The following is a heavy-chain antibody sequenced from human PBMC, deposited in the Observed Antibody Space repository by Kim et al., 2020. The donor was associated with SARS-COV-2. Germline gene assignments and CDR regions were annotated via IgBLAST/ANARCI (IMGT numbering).Heavy chain of an antibody. J-gene: IGHJ6*02. D-gene: IGHD4-4*01. Sequence: GGSLRLSCATSGFTVTDYWMHWVRQAPGKGLVWVSRIRSGGTGISYADSVKGRFTISRDNVNNTLYLQMNNLRAEDTALYYCTSDTVLYGLDVSGQGTPVTVSS. CDR1: GFTVTDYW. V-gene: IGHV3-74*01. CDR3: TSDTVLYGLDV. CDR2: IRSGGTGI.